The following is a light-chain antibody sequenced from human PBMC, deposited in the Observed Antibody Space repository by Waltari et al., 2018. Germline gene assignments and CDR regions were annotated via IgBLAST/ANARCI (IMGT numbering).Light chain of an antibody. Sequence: DIQMTQSPSTLSASVGDRVTITCRASRGISSWLAGYHQKPGKVPKLLIYQASSLQSGVPSRFSGSGSGTEFTLTISGLQPDDFATYYCQQYNSYPYTFGQGTKLEI. CDR1: RGISSW. CDR3: QQYNSYPYT. CDR2: QAS. V-gene: IGKV1-5*03. J-gene: IGKJ2*01.